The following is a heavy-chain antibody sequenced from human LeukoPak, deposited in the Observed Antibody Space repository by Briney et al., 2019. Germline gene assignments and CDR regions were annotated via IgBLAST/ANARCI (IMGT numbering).Heavy chain of an antibody. V-gene: IGHV3-11*01. J-gene: IGHJ6*03. D-gene: IGHD1-1*01. CDR1: GFTFSDYY. CDR3: ARVKQLERLYYYYYMDV. CDR2: ISSSGSTI. Sequence: KTGGSLRLSCAASGFTFSDYYMSWIRQAPGKGLEWVSYISSSGSTIYYADSVKGRFTISRDNAKNSLYLQMNSLRAEDTAVYYCARVKQLERLYYYYYMDVWGKGTTVTVSS.